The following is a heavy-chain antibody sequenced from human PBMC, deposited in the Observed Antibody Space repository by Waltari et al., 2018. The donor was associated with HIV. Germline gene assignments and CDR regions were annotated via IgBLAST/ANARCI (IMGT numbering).Heavy chain of an antibody. CDR3: AISPSFSSGWYLGNAFDI. V-gene: IGHV4-59*01. J-gene: IGHJ3*02. CDR2: LYYSGSN. Sequence: QVQLQESGPGLVKPSETLSFTCTVSGGSISSYYWSWSRQPPGQGLEWIGYLYYSGSNNYNPSLKSRVAVAVDTSKIQCSLKLSSVTAADTAVYYCAISPSFSSGWYLGNAFDIWGQGTMVTVSS. D-gene: IGHD6-19*01. CDR1: GGSISSYY.